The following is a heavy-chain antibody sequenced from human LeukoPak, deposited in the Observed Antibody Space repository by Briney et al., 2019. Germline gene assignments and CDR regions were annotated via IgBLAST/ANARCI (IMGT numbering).Heavy chain of an antibody. V-gene: IGHV1-2*02. D-gene: IGHD5-24*01. J-gene: IGHJ3*02. Sequence: ASVKVSCKASGYTFTAYYMHWVRQAPGQGLEWMGWINPNSGGTNYAQKFQGRVTMTRDTSISTAYMELSRLRSDDTAVYYCARDLTITGAFDIWGQGTMVTVSS. CDR3: ARDLTITGAFDI. CDR1: GYTFTAYY. CDR2: INPNSGGT.